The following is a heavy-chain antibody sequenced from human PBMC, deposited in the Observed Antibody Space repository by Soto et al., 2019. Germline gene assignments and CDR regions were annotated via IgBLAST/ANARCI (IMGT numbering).Heavy chain of an antibody. V-gene: IGHV3-74*01. D-gene: IGHD3-10*01. J-gene: IGHJ4*02. CDR3: VRGPRPSSVGTGAF. CDR1: GFVFSMYW. Sequence: EVQLVESGGGLVQPGGSLRLSCAASGFVFSMYWMHWVRQAPGKGLVWVSRISDDGSTIHYADSVKGRFSISRDNAQNFLFLEMTALRDDDSAVYYCVRGPRPSSVGTGAFWGQGSPVTVSS. CDR2: ISDDGSTI.